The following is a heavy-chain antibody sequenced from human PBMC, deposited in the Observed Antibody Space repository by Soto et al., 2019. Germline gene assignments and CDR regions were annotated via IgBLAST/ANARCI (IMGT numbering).Heavy chain of an antibody. D-gene: IGHD3-3*01. Sequence: GSLRLSCAASGFTFSTSSMSWVRQAPGKGLEWVSYISYSSSTIYYAHSVKGRFTISRDNAKNSLYLQMNSLGDEDTAVYYCARDYRSTIFGVVIRNYFGVDVWGQGTTVTVSS. J-gene: IGHJ6*02. CDR1: GFTFSTSS. CDR2: ISYSSSTI. V-gene: IGHV3-48*02. CDR3: ARDYRSTIFGVVIRNYFGVDV.